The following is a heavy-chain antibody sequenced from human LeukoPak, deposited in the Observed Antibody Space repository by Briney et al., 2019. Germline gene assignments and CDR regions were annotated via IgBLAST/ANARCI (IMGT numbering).Heavy chain of an antibody. CDR3: ARDWDSSGWYLGGVGY. D-gene: IGHD6-19*01. J-gene: IGHJ4*02. CDR2: IFYSGTT. Sequence: PSETLSLTCTVSGGSISSSGYYWGWIRQPPGKGLEWIGSIFYSGTTYYKPSLKSRVTISVDTSKNQFSLKLSSVTAADTAVYYCARDWDSSGWYLGGVGYWGQGTLVTVSS. V-gene: IGHV4-39*07. CDR1: GGSISSSGYY.